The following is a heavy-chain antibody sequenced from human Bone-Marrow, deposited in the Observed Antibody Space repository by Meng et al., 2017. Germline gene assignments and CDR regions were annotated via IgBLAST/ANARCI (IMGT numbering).Heavy chain of an antibody. D-gene: IGHD2-15*01. CDR1: GFTFSSYG. V-gene: IGHV3-33*01. CDR2: IWYDGSNK. J-gene: IGHJ6*02. CDR3: ARDVGYCSGGSCYVSYYYYGMDV. Sequence: GGPLRLSCAASGFTFSSYGMHWFRQAPGKGLEWVAVIWYDGSNKYYADSVKGRFTISRDNSKNTLYLQMNSLRAEDTAVYYCARDVGYCSGGSCYVSYYYYGMDVWGQGTLVTVSS.